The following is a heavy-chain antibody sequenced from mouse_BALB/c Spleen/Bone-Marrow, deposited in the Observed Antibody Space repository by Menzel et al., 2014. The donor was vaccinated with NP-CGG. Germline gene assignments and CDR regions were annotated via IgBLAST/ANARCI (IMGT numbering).Heavy chain of an antibody. CDR3: ASPFYYGNYEGFAY. Sequence: QVQLQQSGPELVRPGVSVKISCKGSGYTFTDYAMHWVKQSHAKSLEWIGVISTYSGNTNYNQKSKGKATMNVDKSSSPAYMELARLTSEDSAIYYCASPFYYGNYEGFAYWGQGTLVTVSA. D-gene: IGHD2-1*01. V-gene: IGHV1-67*01. CDR1: GYTFTDYA. J-gene: IGHJ3*01. CDR2: ISTYSGNT.